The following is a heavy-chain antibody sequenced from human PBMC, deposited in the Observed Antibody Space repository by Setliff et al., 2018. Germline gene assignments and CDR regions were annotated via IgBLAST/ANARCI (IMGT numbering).Heavy chain of an antibody. CDR1: GYMFRSYG. J-gene: IGHJ3*01. Sequence: ASVKVPCKASGYMFRSYGINWMRQAPGQGFEWMGWISAYNDNTKSSQKFQDRITMTTDTTTSTSYMELRSLRSDDTAVYYCAISTLSICTGGNCPNAFDVWGQGTGVTVSS. V-gene: IGHV1-18*04. CDR2: ISAYNDNT. CDR3: AISTLSICTGGNCPNAFDV. D-gene: IGHD2-8*02.